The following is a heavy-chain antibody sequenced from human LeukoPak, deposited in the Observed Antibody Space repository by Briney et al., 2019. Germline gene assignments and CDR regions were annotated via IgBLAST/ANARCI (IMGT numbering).Heavy chain of an antibody. D-gene: IGHD3-9*01. CDR1: GYTFTSYG. CDR3: ARPYYDILTGYYHDAFDI. Sequence: ASVKVSCKASGYTFTSYGISWVRQAPGQGLEWMAWINPNTGGTDYAQKFQGRVTMTRNTSISTAYMELSRLRSDDTAVYYCARPYYDILTGYYHDAFDIWGQGTMVTVSS. V-gene: IGHV1-2*02. CDR2: INPNTGGT. J-gene: IGHJ3*02.